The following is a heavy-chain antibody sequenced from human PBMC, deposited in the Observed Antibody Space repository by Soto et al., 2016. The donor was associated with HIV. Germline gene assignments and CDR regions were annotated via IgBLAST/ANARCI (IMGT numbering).Heavy chain of an antibody. CDR2: INPNSGVR. Sequence: QVQLVQSGAEVKKPGASVKVSCKASGYSFSDYYMHWVRQAPGQGLEWMGWINPNSGVRNYARKFQGRVTMTRDTSISTAYMELSRLRSDDTAVYYCARDYYGSGSYHPAWYFDLWGRGTLVTVSS. D-gene: IGHD3-10*01. J-gene: IGHJ2*01. V-gene: IGHV1-2*02. CDR3: ARDYYGSGSYHPAWYFDL. CDR1: GYSFSDYY.